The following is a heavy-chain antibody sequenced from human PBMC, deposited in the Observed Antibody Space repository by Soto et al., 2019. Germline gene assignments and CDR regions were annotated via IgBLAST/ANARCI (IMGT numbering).Heavy chain of an antibody. D-gene: IGHD4-17*01. CDR3: ARDGAHYDIDS. Sequence: QVQLVESGGGVVQPGRSLRLSCAASGFTFSPYGMHWVRQAPGKGLESVAFIRNDGSTPYYADSVKGRFTISRDNSKNMVYLQMDGLRGEDTAVYFCARDGAHYDIDSWGQGTLVTVSP. CDR2: IRNDGSTP. CDR1: GFTFSPYG. V-gene: IGHV3-33*01. J-gene: IGHJ4*02.